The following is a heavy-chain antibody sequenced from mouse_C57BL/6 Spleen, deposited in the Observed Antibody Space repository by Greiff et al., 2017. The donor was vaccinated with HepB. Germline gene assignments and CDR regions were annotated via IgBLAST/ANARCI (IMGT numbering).Heavy chain of an antibody. CDR3: ARSDLDYYGSRYWYFDV. V-gene: IGHV1-81*01. D-gene: IGHD1-1*01. J-gene: IGHJ1*03. CDR1: GYTFTSYG. CDR2: IYPRSGNT. Sequence: QVQLQQSGAELARPGASVKLSCKASGYTFTSYGISWVKQRTGQGLEWIGEIYPRSGNTYYNEKFKGKATLTADKSSSTAYMELRSLTSEDSAVYFCARSDLDYYGSRYWYFDVWGTGTTVTVSS.